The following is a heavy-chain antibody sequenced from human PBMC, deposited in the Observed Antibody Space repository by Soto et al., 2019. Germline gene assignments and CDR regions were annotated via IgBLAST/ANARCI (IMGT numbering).Heavy chain of an antibody. D-gene: IGHD3-10*01. CDR1: GFTVSSYD. J-gene: IGHJ4*02. CDR3: AIGTMVRGTLDPGISGPLDY. Sequence: EVQLVESGGGLVQPGGSLRLACAASGFTVSSYDMHWVRHVTGKGLEWVSTLGAGGDTYFPDSVKGRFTISRENAKNSLYLQMNNLGAGDTAVYYCAIGTMVRGTLDPGISGPLDYWGQGTLVAVSS. CDR2: LGAGGDT. V-gene: IGHV3-13*01.